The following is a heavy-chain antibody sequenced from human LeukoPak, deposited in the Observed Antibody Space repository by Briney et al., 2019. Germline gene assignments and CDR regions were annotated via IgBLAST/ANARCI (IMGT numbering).Heavy chain of an antibody. CDR2: ISGSGGST. CDR1: GFTFSSYA. Sequence: QSGGSLRLSCAASGFTFSSYAMSWIRQAPGKGLEWASAISGSGGSTYYADSVKGRFTISRDNSKNTLYLQMNSLRAEDTAVYYCAKWGGSRENYWGQGTLVTVSS. D-gene: IGHD3-16*01. J-gene: IGHJ4*02. V-gene: IGHV3-23*01. CDR3: AKWGGSRENY.